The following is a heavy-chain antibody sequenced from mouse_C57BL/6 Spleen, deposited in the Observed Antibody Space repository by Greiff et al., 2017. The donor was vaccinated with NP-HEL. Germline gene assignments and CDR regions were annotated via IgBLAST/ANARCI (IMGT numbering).Heavy chain of an antibody. D-gene: IGHD1-1*01. CDR1: GYTFTDYN. J-gene: IGHJ1*03. V-gene: IGHV1-22*01. CDR2: INPNNGGT. Sequence: VQLKESGPELVKPGASVKMSCKASGYTFTDYNMHWVKQSHGKSLEWIGYINPNNGGTSYNQKFKGKATLTVNKSSSTAYMELRSLTSEDSAVYYCARYEGYYYGSSYWDFDVWGTGTTVTVSS. CDR3: ARYEGYYYGSSYWDFDV.